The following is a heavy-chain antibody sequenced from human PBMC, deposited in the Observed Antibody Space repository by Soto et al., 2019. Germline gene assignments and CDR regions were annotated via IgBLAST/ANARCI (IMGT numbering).Heavy chain of an antibody. CDR1: GYSVITYW. CDR2: IYPGDSDS. V-gene: IGHV5-51*01. D-gene: IGHD1-26*01. CDR3: ARLVGATTSGFDY. J-gene: IGHJ4*02. Sequence: GESLKISCTASGYSVITYWIGWVRQMPGKGLEWLGVIYPGDSDSRYSPSFQGLVTISADKSVSTAYLQWSSLRASDTAMYYCARLVGATTSGFDYWGQGTLVTVSS.